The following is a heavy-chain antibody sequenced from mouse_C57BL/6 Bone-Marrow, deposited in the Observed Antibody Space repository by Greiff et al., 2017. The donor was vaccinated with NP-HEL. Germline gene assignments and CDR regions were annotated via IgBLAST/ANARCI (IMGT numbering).Heavy chain of an antibody. CDR3: ERDRYDGSRPHWYFDV. Sequence: EVKLVESEGGLVQPGSSMKLSCTASGFTFSDYYMAWVRQVPEKGLEWVANINYDGSSTYYLDSLKSRFIFSRDNAKTILYLQMRSLKAEDTATYYCERDRYDGSRPHWYFDVWGTGTTVTVSS. J-gene: IGHJ1*03. V-gene: IGHV5-16*01. CDR2: INYDGSST. CDR1: GFTFSDYY. D-gene: IGHD1-1*01.